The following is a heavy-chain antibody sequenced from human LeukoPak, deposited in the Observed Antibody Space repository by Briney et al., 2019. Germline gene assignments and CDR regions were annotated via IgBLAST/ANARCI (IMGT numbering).Heavy chain of an antibody. CDR2: IYYSGST. CDR3: ARARDDFWSGYFNWFDP. CDR1: GGSISSGGYY. D-gene: IGHD3-3*01. V-gene: IGHV4-31*03. Sequence: SETLSLTCTVSGGSISSGGYYWSWIRQHPGKGLEWIGYIYYSGSTDHNPSLKSRVTISVDTSKNQFSLKLSSVTAADTAVYYCARARDDFWSGYFNWFDPWGQGTLVTASS. J-gene: IGHJ5*02.